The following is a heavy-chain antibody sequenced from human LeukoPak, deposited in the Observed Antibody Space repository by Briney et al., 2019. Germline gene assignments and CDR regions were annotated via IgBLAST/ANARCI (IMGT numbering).Heavy chain of an antibody. D-gene: IGHD6-19*01. Sequence: PGGSLRLSCAVSGFPFSIYEMNWVRQAPGKGLEWVSNIGSSGTTIYYADFVKGRFSISRDNAKNSLYLQMNSLRVEDTAVYYCALLAVASDFDYWGQGALVTVSS. J-gene: IGHJ4*02. CDR3: ALLAVASDFDY. CDR1: GFPFSIYE. V-gene: IGHV3-48*03. CDR2: IGSSGTTI.